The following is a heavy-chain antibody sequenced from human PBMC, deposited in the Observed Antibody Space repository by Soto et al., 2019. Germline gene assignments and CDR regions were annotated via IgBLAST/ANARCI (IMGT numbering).Heavy chain of an antibody. Sequence: PGGFLILSCAASGFTFSSYSMNWVRQAPGKGLEWVSSISSSSSYIYYADSVKGRFTISRDNAKNSLYLQMNSLRAEDTAVYYCARDFPNSSGVTNYYYYYGMDVWGQGTTVTVSS. V-gene: IGHV3-21*01. J-gene: IGHJ6*02. CDR3: ARDFPNSSGVTNYYYYYGMDV. CDR1: GFTFSSYS. D-gene: IGHD6-19*01. CDR2: ISSSSSYI.